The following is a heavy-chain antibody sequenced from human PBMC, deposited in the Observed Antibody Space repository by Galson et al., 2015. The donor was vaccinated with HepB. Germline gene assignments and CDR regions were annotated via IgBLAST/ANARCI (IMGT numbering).Heavy chain of an antibody. V-gene: IGHV3-7*01. D-gene: IGHD2-21*01. CDR2: IKQDGSDK. J-gene: IGHJ4*02. CDR3: AGGTGRVIHY. Sequence: LRLSCAASGLTFSNYWMNWVRQAPGTGLEWVANIKQDGSDKYYVDYVKGRFTISRDHTKNSLYLQMNNLRAEDSAVYYCAGGTGRVIHYWGQGTLVTVSS. CDR1: GLTFSNYW.